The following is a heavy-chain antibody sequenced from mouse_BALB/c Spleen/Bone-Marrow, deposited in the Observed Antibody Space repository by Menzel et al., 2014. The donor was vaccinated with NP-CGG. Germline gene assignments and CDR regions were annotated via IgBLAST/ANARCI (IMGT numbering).Heavy chain of an antibody. CDR3: TRENYGFAY. CDR1: GYTFTSYY. V-gene: IGHV1S81*02. J-gene: IGHJ3*01. CDR2: INPSNGGT. D-gene: IGHD1-1*02. Sequence: VQLQQSGAELVKPGASVKLSCKASGYTFTSYYMYWVKRRPGQGLEWIGEINPSNGGTNFNEKFKSKATLTVDKSSSTAYMQLSSLTSEDSAVYYCTRENYGFAYWGQGTLVTVSA.